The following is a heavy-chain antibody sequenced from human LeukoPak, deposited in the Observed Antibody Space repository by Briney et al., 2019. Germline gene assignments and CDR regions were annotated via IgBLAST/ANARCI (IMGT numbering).Heavy chain of an antibody. J-gene: IGHJ6*03. Sequence: PGGSLRLSCAASGFTFSSYGMSWVRQAPGKGLEWVSAISGSGGSTYYADSVKGRFTISRDNSKNTLYLQMNSLRAEDTAVYYCAREGLLWFGELHYYYMDVWGKGTTVTVSS. CDR2: ISGSGGST. D-gene: IGHD3-10*01. CDR3: AREGLLWFGELHYYYMDV. CDR1: GFTFSSYG. V-gene: IGHV3-23*01.